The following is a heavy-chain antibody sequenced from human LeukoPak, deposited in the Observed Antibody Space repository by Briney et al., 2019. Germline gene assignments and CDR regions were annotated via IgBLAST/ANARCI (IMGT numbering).Heavy chain of an antibody. D-gene: IGHD6-19*01. CDR2: TNQSGST. Sequence: PSETLSLTCAVSGGSFSGYSWNWIRQPPGKGLEWIGETNQSGSTKYNPSLKSRVTISIDTSKSQFSMRLNSVTAADTALYYCARCDSGGWFFDSWGQGALVTVSS. V-gene: IGHV4-34*01. CDR1: GGSFSGYS. CDR3: ARCDSGGWFFDS. J-gene: IGHJ5*01.